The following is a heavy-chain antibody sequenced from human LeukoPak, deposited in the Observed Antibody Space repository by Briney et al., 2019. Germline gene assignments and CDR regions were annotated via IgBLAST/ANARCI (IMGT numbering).Heavy chain of an antibody. Sequence: GGSLRLSCAASGFTVSSNYMSWVRQAPGKGLEWISVIYSGGTTYYADSVKGRFTISRDNSKNTLYLQMNSLRAEDTAVYYCARSGGTSARYFDWTWGQGTLATVSS. CDR2: IYSGGTT. D-gene: IGHD3-9*01. CDR3: ARSGGTSARYFDWT. CDR1: GFTVSSNY. V-gene: IGHV3-53*01. J-gene: IGHJ4*02.